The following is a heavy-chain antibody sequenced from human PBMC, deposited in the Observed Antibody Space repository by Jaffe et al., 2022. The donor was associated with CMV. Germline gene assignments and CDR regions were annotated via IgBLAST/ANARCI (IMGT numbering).Heavy chain of an antibody. V-gene: IGHV3-74*01. CDR3: AREGRDAYYYDSSGSSYYGMDV. J-gene: IGHJ6*02. Sequence: EVQLVESGGGLVQPGGSLRLSCAASGFTFSSYWMHWVRQAPGKGLVWVSRINSDGSSTSYADSVKGRFTISRDNAKNTLYLQMNSLRAEDTAVYYCAREGRDAYYYDSSGSSYYGMDVWGQGTTVTVSS. CDR2: INSDGSST. CDR1: GFTFSSYW. D-gene: IGHD3-22*01.